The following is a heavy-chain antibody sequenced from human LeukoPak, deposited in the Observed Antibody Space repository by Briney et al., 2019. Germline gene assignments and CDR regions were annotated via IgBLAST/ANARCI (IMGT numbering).Heavy chain of an antibody. CDR3: TRHYFSD. J-gene: IGHJ4*02. D-gene: IGHD2-15*01. V-gene: IGHV3-72*01. Sequence: PGGSLRLSCAASGFTFSSYNMNWVRQAPGKGLEWVGRTSNKADSYTTYYAASVKGRFTISRDESKNLLYLQMKSLKAEDTAVYYCTRHYFSDWGQGTLVTVSS. CDR1: GFTFSSYN. CDR2: TSNKADSYTT.